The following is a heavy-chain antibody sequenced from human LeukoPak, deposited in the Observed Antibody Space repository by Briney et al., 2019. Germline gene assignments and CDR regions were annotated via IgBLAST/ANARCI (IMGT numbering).Heavy chain of an antibody. Sequence: SETLSLTCAVSGGSISSGGYSWSWIRQPPGKGLEWIGYIYHSGSTYYNPSLKSRVTISVDRSKNQFSLKLSSVTAADTAVYYCARGGGIQLWYSYYLDYWGQGTLVTVSS. V-gene: IGHV4-30-2*01. CDR1: GGSISSGGYS. CDR3: ARGGGIQLWYSYYLDY. J-gene: IGHJ4*02. D-gene: IGHD5-18*01. CDR2: IYHSGST.